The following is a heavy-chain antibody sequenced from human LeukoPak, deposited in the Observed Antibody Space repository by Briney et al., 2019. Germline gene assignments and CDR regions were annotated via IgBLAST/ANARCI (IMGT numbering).Heavy chain of an antibody. D-gene: IGHD4-17*01. CDR1: GGTFSSYA. J-gene: IGHJ4*02. V-gene: IGHV1-69*01. CDR2: IIPIFGTA. CDR3: ARDTRGGYGDYVDY. Sequence: SVKVSCKASGGTFSSYAISWVRQAAGQGLEWMGGIIPIFGTANYAQKFQGRVTITADESTSTAYMELSSLRSEDTAVYYCARDTRGGYGDYVDYWCQGTLVTVSS.